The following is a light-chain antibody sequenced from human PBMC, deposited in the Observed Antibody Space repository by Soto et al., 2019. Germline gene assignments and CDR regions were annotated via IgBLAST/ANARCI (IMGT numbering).Light chain of an antibody. J-gene: IGLJ2*01. Sequence: QSALTQPASVSGSPGQSITISCTGTSRYVGSYNLVSWYQQHPGKAPKLMIYEGSKRPSGVSNRFSGSKSGNTASLTISGLQAEDEADYYCCSYAGSSILFGGGTKSPS. CDR3: CSYAGSSIL. CDR2: EGS. CDR1: SRYVGSYNL. V-gene: IGLV2-23*01.